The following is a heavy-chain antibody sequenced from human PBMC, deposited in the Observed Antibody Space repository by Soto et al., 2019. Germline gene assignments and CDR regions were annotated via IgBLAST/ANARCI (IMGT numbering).Heavy chain of an antibody. J-gene: IGHJ4*02. CDR1: GFTFSTYW. CDR2: TNSDGSDT. V-gene: IGHV3-74*01. D-gene: IGHD6-19*01. CDR3: ARDRGWSLFDY. Sequence: GGSLRLSCAASGFTFSTYWMYWVRQAPGKGLVWVSRTNSDGSDTSYADSVKGRFTISRDNAKNTLYLQMNSLRAEDTAAYYCARDRGWSLFDYWGQGTLVTVSS.